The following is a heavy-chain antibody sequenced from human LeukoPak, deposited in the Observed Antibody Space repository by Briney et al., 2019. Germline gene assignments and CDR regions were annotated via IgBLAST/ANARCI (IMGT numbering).Heavy chain of an antibody. CDR3: ARDVAGDYFDY. J-gene: IGHJ4*02. V-gene: IGHV3-21*01. CDR2: ISSSSTYI. Sequence: GGSLRLSCAASGFPFSVYWMHWVRQAPGKGLEWVSSISSSSTYIYYADSVKGRFTISRDNAKNSLYLQMNSLRAEDTAVYYCARDVAGDYFDYWGQGTLVTVSS. D-gene: IGHD6-13*01. CDR1: GFPFSVYW.